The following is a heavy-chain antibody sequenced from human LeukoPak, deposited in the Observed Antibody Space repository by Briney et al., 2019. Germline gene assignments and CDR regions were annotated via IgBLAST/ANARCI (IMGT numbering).Heavy chain of an antibody. CDR2: TYYRSKWYN. V-gene: IGHV6-1*01. J-gene: IGHJ4*02. D-gene: IGHD3-9*01. CDR1: GDRVSSNTAA. Sequence: SQTLSLTCAISGDRVSSNTAAWNWIRQSPSRGLEWLGRTYYRSKWYNAYAESVKSRITINRDTSKNQFSLKLSSVTAADTAVYYCARTLRYFDWLLGNDYFDYWGQGTLVTVSS. CDR3: ARTLRYFDWLLGNDYFDY.